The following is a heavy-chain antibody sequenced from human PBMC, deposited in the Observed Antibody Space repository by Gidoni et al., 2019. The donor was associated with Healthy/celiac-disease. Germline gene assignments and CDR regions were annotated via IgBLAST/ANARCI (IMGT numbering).Heavy chain of an antibody. CDR3: AKESDILTGYYEGVDY. Sequence: EVQLLESGGGLVQPGASLRLSRAASGFTSSRYAMSWVRLAPGKGLEWVSAISGSGGSTYYADSVKGRFTISRDNSKNTLYLQMNSLRAEDTAVYYCAKESDILTGYYEGVDYWGQGTLVTVSS. D-gene: IGHD3-9*01. CDR2: ISGSGGST. CDR1: GFTSSRYA. J-gene: IGHJ4*02. V-gene: IGHV3-23*01.